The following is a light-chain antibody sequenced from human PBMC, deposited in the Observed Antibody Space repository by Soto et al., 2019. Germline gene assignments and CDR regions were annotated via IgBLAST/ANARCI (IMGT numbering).Light chain of an antibody. V-gene: IGKV1-5*01. CDR2: DAS. J-gene: IGKJ1*01. CDR1: QSISSW. Sequence: LQMTQSPSTLSASVGDRVTITCRASQSISSWLAWYQQKPGKAPKLLIYDASSLESGVPSRFSGSGSGTEFTLTISSLQPDDFATYYCQQYNSYSPWTFGQGTKVDIK. CDR3: QQYNSYSPWT.